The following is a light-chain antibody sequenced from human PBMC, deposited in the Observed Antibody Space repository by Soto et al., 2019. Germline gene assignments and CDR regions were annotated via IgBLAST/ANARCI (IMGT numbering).Light chain of an antibody. Sequence: DIVMTQSPLSLPVTPGEPASISCRSSQSLRHSNGYNYLEWYLQKPGQSPQLLIYLGSNRASGVPDRFSGSGSGTDFTLKISRVEAEDVGVYYCMQAIQTPITFGQGTRLEIK. V-gene: IGKV2-28*01. CDR3: MQAIQTPIT. CDR2: LGS. J-gene: IGKJ5*01. CDR1: QSLRHSNGYNY.